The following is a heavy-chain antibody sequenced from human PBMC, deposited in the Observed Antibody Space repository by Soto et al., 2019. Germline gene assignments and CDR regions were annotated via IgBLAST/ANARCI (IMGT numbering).Heavy chain of an antibody. D-gene: IGHD3-10*01. Sequence: GSLRLSCAASGFTFSSYAMGWVRQAPGKGLEWVSAISGSGGSTYYADSVKGRFTISRDNSKNTLYLQMNSLRAEDTAVYYCAKVTLLWFGELLPYFDYWGQGTLVTVSS. CDR3: AKVTLLWFGELLPYFDY. CDR2: ISGSGGST. V-gene: IGHV3-23*01. J-gene: IGHJ4*02. CDR1: GFTFSSYA.